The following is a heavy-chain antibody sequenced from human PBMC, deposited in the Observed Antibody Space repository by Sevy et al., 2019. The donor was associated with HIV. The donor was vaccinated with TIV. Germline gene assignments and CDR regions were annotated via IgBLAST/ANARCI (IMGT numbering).Heavy chain of an antibody. CDR3: VRVGYCRGGTCFSGFYYAMDV. J-gene: IGHJ6*02. Sequence: GGSLRLSCAVSGFTLTNEFFSWVRQAPGKGLEWVAVVYSGGATYYADSVKGRFTISRDKSKSTLYLQMKSLRAEDTAVYYCVRVGYCRGGTCFSGFYYAMDVRGQGTTVTVSS. CDR2: VYSGGAT. CDR1: GFTLTNEF. D-gene: IGHD2-15*01. V-gene: IGHV3-53*01.